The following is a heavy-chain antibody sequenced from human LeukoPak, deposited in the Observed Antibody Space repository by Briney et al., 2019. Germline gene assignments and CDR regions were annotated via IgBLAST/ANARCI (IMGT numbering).Heavy chain of an antibody. V-gene: IGHV4-4*09. D-gene: IGHD3-10*01. Sequence: SETLSLTCTVSGGSISSYYWSWIRQPPGKGLEWIGYIYNSGSTNYNPSLKSRVSISVDTSKTQFSLKLSSVTAADTAVYYCARPARGGGAFDIWGQGTMVTVSS. CDR2: IYNSGST. J-gene: IGHJ3*02. CDR1: GGSISSYY. CDR3: ARPARGGGAFDI.